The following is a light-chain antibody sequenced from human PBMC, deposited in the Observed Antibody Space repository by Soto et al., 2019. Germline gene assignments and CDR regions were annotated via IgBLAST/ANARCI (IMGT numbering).Light chain of an antibody. CDR3: SSYAGSSNYVV. V-gene: IGLV2-8*01. J-gene: IGLJ2*01. CDR2: EVS. CDR1: SGDVGGYNY. Sequence: QSALTQPPSASGSPGQSVTISCTGTSGDVGGYNYVSWYQQHPGKAPKLMIYEVSKRPSGVPDRFSGSKSGNTASLTVSGLQAEDEADYYCSSYAGSSNYVVIGGGTKLTVL.